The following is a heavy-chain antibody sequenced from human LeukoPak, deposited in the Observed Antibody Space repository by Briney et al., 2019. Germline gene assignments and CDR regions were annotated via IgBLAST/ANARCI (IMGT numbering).Heavy chain of an antibody. Sequence: PGGPLRLSCAASAFTFSDYSMNWVRQAPGKGLEWISYIDTSSSTMYYADSVMGRFTISRDNAKESLYLQMNSLRDEDTAVYYCAREDDSWGPNNLDLWGQRTGVTVSS. V-gene: IGHV3-48*02. CDR2: IDTSSSTM. CDR1: AFTFSDYS. D-gene: IGHD7-27*01. CDR3: AREDDSWGPNNLDL. J-gene: IGHJ3*01.